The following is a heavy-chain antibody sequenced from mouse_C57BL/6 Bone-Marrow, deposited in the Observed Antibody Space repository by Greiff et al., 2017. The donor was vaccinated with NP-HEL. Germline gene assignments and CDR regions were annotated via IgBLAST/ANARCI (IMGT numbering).Heavy chain of an antibody. V-gene: IGHV3-6*01. J-gene: IGHJ4*01. Sequence: DVKLQESGPGLVKPSQSLSLTCSVTGYSITSGYYWNWIRQFPGNKLEWMGYISYDGSNNYNPTLKNRISITRDTSKNQFFLKLKSVTTEDTATYYCARAIYYYGYAMDYWGQGTSVTVSS. CDR2: ISYDGSN. CDR3: ARAIYYYGYAMDY. CDR1: GYSITSGYY. D-gene: IGHD1-1*01.